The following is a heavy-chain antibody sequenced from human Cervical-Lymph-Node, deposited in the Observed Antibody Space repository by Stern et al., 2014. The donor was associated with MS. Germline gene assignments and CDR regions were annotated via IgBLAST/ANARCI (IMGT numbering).Heavy chain of an antibody. D-gene: IGHD3-3*01. CDR1: GYTFTSYY. CDR2: IDPSGGKT. V-gene: IGHV1-46*01. Sequence: QVQLVQSGAEVKKPGASVKVSCKASGYTFTSYYMHWVRQAPGQGLEWLGMIDPSGGKTAYAQKFQGRITMTRDTSTSTGYMELSSLRSEDTAVYFCARGLMISGVITMGWFDPWGQGILVTVSS. CDR3: ARGLMISGVITMGWFDP. J-gene: IGHJ5*02.